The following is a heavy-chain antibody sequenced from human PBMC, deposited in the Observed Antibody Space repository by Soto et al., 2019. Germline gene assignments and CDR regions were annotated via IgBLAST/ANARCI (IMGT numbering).Heavy chain of an antibody. CDR1: GYTFTSYG. Sequence: ASVKVSCKASGYTFTSYGISWVRQAPGQGLEWMGWISAYNGNTNYAQKLQGRVTMTTDTSTSTAYMELRSLRSDDTAVYYCAREAYCGGDCYSYSVGFTHYYYYGMDVWGQGTTVTVSS. J-gene: IGHJ6*02. CDR2: ISAYNGNT. V-gene: IGHV1-18*01. D-gene: IGHD2-21*02. CDR3: AREAYCGGDCYSYSVGFTHYYYYGMDV.